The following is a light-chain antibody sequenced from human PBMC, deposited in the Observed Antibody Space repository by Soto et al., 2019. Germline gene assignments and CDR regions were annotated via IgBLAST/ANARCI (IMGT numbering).Light chain of an antibody. CDR3: AAWDDSLSGAV. V-gene: IGLV1-44*01. CDR1: GCNIGSHT. CDR2: SND. Sequence: QSVLTQPPSASGTPGQRVTISCSGSGCNIGSHTVSWYQQLPGTAPNLLIYSNDQRPSGVPDRFSGSKSGTSASLAISVLQSEDEADYYCAAWDDSLSGAVFGGGTQLTVL. J-gene: IGLJ7*01.